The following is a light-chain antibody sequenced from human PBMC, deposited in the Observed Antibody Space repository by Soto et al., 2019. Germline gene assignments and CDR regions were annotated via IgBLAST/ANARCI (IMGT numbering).Light chain of an antibody. CDR3: SSYTSSSTLV. V-gene: IGLV2-14*01. CDR1: SRDVGGYNY. Sequence: QSVLTQPASVSGSPGQSISISYTGTSRDVGGYNYVSWYQQHPGKAPKLMIYDVSNRPSGVSNRFSGSKSGNTASLTISGLETEDEADYYCSSYTSSSTLVFGGGTQLTVL. CDR2: DVS. J-gene: IGLJ2*01.